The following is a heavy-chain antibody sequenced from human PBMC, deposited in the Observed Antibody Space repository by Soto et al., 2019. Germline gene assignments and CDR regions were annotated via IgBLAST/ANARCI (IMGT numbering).Heavy chain of an antibody. CDR2: INTDGSTT. CDR3: ATGTIISLRVY. Sequence: GGSLRLSCAASGFSISTNWMHWVRQAPGKGLVWVSRINTDGSTTSYADSVKGRLTISRDNAKNTLFLQMHSLRSDDTAVYYCATGTIISLRVYWGRGTLVTAPQ. CDR1: GFSISTNW. V-gene: IGHV3-74*01. D-gene: IGHD3-10*01. J-gene: IGHJ4*02.